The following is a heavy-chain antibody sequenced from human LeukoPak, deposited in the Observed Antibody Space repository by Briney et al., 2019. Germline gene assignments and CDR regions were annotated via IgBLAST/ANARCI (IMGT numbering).Heavy chain of an antibody. Sequence: SQTLSLTCTVSGGSISSGDYYWSWLRQPPGKGLEWIGYIYYSGSTYYNPALKRRVTISVDTSKNQFSLKLSSVTAADTAVYYCASGRGYSSSSRRFDPWGQGTLVTVSS. CDR1: GGSISSGDYY. CDR2: IYYSGST. D-gene: IGHD6-6*01. J-gene: IGHJ5*02. V-gene: IGHV4-30-4*08. CDR3: ASGRGYSSSSRRFDP.